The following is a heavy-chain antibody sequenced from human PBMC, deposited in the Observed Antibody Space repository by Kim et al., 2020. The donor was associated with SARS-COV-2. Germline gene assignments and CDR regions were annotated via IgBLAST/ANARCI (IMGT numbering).Heavy chain of an antibody. Sequence: GGSLRLSCSASGFTFRNHAMHWVRQAPGKGLEFVSVISSNGGSTYSADSVKGRFTTSRDNSKNTLYLQMKSLRAEDTAVYYCVRAVVRDTVTTFGFWLDSWGQGTLVTVSS. V-gene: IGHV3-64D*06. D-gene: IGHD4-17*01. CDR2: ISSNGGST. CDR1: GFTFRNHA. J-gene: IGHJ5*01. CDR3: VRAVVRDTVTTFGFWLDS.